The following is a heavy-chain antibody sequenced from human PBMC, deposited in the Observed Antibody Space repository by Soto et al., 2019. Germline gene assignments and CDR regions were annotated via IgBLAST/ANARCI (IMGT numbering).Heavy chain of an antibody. J-gene: IGHJ6*02. V-gene: IGHV3-66*04. CDR3: AGPSAGSYYYYGMDV. D-gene: IGHD1-26*01. CDR2: IYSGGST. Sequence: PGGSLRLSCAASGFTVSSNYMSWVRQAPGKGLEWVSVIYSGGSTYYADSVKGRFTISRDNSKNTLYLQMNSLRAEDTAVYYCAGPSAGSYYYYGMDVWGQGTTVNVSS. CDR1: GFTVSSNY.